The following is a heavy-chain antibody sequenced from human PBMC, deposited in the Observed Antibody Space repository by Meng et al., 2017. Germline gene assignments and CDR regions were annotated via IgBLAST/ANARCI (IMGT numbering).Heavy chain of an antibody. CDR1: GYTFTTYA. V-gene: IGHV1-3*01. J-gene: IGHJ4*02. D-gene: IGHD6-19*01. CDR2: INAGNSDT. CDR3: ARAIAVSGTGRFDY. Sequence: QGHTVQSGAEVKKPGASVKVSCKASGYTFTTYAIHWVRQAPGQRLEWMGWINAGNSDTKYSQKLQGRVTITRDTSASTVYMEVSSLRSEDTGVYYCARAIAVSGTGRFDYWGQGTLVTVSS.